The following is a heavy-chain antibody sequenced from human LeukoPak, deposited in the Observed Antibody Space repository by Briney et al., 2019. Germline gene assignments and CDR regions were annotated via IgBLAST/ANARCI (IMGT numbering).Heavy chain of an antibody. J-gene: IGHJ6*02. D-gene: IGHD3-22*01. CDR3: ARTQGDSRPYYGMDV. CDR2: IYYSGST. Sequence: SVTLSLTCTVSGGSISSGGYYWSWIRQHPGKGLEWIGYIYYSGSTYYNPSLKSRVTISVDTSKNQFSLKLSSVTAADTAVYYCARTQGDSRPYYGMDVWGQGTTVTVSS. V-gene: IGHV4-31*03. CDR1: GGSISSGGYY.